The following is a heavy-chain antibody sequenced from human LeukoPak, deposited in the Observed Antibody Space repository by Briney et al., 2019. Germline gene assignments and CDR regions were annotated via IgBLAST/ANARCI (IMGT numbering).Heavy chain of an antibody. J-gene: IGHJ5*02. CDR3: ARDYYDSSGSSWFDP. CDR2: ISSGSSYM. CDR1: GFTFSRYS. D-gene: IGHD3-22*01. V-gene: IGHV3-21*01. Sequence: GGSLRLSCAASGFTFSRYSMNWVRQAPGKGLEWVSSISSGSSYMYYADSVKGRFTISRDNAKNSLYLQMNSVRAKDTAVYYCARDYYDSSGSSWFDPWGQGTLVTVSS.